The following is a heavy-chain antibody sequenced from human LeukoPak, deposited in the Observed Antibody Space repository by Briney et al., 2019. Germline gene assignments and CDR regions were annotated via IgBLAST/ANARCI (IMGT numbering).Heavy chain of an antibody. D-gene: IGHD1-26*01. CDR2: IYYSGST. CDR3: ARDQRSLYDF. V-gene: IGHV4-59*12. CDR1: GGSISSYY. Sequence: SETLSLTCTVSGGSISSYYWSWIRPPPGKGLEWIGYIYYSGSTNYNPSLKSRVTISVDTSKNQFSLKLSSVTAADTAIYYCARDQRSLYDFWGQGSLVTVSS. J-gene: IGHJ4*02.